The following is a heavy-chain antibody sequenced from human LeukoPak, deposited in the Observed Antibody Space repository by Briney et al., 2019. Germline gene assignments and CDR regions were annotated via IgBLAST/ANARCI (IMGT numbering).Heavy chain of an antibody. CDR1: GFTFSSYA. D-gene: IGHD6-13*01. CDR3: ARGRRIAAEGAFVDY. V-gene: IGHV3-30-3*01. CDR2: ISYDGSNK. J-gene: IGHJ4*02. Sequence: GGSLRLSCAASGFTFSSYAMHWVRQAPGKGLEWVAVISYDGSNKYYAGSVKGRFTISRDNSKNTLYLQMNSLRAEDTAVYYCARGRRIAAEGAFVDYWGQGTLVTVSS.